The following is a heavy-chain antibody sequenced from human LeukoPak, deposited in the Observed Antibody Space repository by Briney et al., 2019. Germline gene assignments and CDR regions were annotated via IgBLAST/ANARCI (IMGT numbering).Heavy chain of an antibody. V-gene: IGHV3-30*01. CDR2: ISYDGSNK. CDR1: GFTFSSYA. D-gene: IGHD2-2*01. J-gene: IGHJ4*02. CDR3: ARTIVGIPPAPLRY. Sequence: PGRSLRLSCAASGFTFSSYAMHWVRQAPGKGLEWVAVISYDGSNKYYADSVKGRFTISRDNSKNTLYLQMNSLRAEETAVYYLARTIVGIPPAPLRYWGRETLVGGPS.